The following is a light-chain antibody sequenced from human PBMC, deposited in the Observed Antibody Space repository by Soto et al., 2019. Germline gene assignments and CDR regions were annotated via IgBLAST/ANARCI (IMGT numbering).Light chain of an antibody. CDR1: QTVGKD. Sequence: IVLTQSPAALSLSPGERASLSCRASQTVGKDLAWYQVRPGHAPRLLIFDSSTRVTGVPPRFSGSRSGSDFTLTISSLYPEDFALYYCQQRSAWPFTFGGGTSVLIK. V-gene: IGKV3-11*01. J-gene: IGKJ4*01. CDR3: QQRSAWPFT. CDR2: DSS.